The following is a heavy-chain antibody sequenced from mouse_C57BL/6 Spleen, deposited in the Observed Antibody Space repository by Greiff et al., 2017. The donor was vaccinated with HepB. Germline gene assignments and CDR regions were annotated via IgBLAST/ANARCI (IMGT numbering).Heavy chain of an antibody. D-gene: IGHD2-1*01. CDR3: ARGDGKGWYFDV. CDR2: IHPNNGGT. V-gene: IGHV1-26*01. Sequence: EVQLQQSGPELVKPGASVKISCKASGYTFTDYYMNWVKQSHGKSLEWIGDIHPNNGGTSYNQKFKGKATLTVDKSSSTAYMELRSLTSEDSAVYYCARGDGKGWYFDVWGTGTTVTVSS. CDR1: GYTFTDYY. J-gene: IGHJ1*03.